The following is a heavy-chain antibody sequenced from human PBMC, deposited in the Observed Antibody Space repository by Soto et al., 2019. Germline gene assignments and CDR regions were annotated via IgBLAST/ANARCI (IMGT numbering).Heavy chain of an antibody. CDR3: ARDTSMDV. J-gene: IGHJ6*02. V-gene: IGHV3-66*01. Sequence: GSLRLSCTASGFTVSNYYMNWVRQAPGKGLEWVSVIYSGGSTYYADSVKGSFTISRDNSKNTVYLQMNSLRAEDTAVYYCARDTSMDVWGQGTTVTVSS. CDR2: IYSGGST. D-gene: IGHD3-3*01. CDR1: GFTVSNYY.